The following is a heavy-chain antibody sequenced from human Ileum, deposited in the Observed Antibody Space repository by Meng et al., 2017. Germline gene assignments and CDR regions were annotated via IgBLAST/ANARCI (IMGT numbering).Heavy chain of an antibody. Sequence: QVPRPGLAMPSGTLSLTFTASGGSDNSGSYYWNWIRQPPGKGPEWIAYIYYTGSTNYNPSLKSRVIISADTSKNQFSLKLSSVTAADTAVYYCARAETALDYWGQGTLVTVSS. CDR1: GGSDNSGSYY. CDR3: ARAETALDY. D-gene: IGHD5-18*01. V-gene: IGHV4-61*01. J-gene: IGHJ4*02. CDR2: IYYTGST.